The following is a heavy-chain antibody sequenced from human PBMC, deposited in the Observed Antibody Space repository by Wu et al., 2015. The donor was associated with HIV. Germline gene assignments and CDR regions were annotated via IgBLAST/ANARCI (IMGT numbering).Heavy chain of an antibody. J-gene: IGHJ5*02. CDR2: INPNSGGT. CDR1: GYTFTGYY. CDR3: AEGDVGHQLAGTRWFDP. Sequence: QVQLVQSGAEVKKPGASVKVSCKASGYTFTGYYMHWVRQAPGQGLEWMGWINPNSGGTNYAQKFQGRVTMTRDTSISTAYMELSRLRSDDTAVYYCAEGDVGHQLAGTRWFDPWGQGNPGHRLL. D-gene: IGHD2-2*01. V-gene: IGHV1-2*02.